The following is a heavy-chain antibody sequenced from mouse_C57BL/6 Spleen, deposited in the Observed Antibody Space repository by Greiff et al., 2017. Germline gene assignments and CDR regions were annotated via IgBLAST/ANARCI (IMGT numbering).Heavy chain of an antibody. CDR1: GYAFSSSW. CDR2: FFPGDGDT. Sequence: QVQLQQSGPALVTPGASVTISCTASGYAFSSSWMNWLKQRPGKGLAWFGRFFPGDGDTNYNGKFKGKASLTADTSSSTAYMQLSSLTSEDSAVYFCAREEGTTVVADFDDWGQGTTLTVSS. J-gene: IGHJ2*01. CDR3: AREEGTTVVADFDD. D-gene: IGHD1-1*01. V-gene: IGHV1-82*01.